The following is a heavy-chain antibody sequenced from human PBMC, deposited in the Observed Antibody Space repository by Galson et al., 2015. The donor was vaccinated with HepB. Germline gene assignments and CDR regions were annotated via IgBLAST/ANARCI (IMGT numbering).Heavy chain of an antibody. CDR3: ARENYYDGSGSDAFDM. Sequence: SLRLSCATSGFSFRDYAMNWFRQAPGKGLEWVGFIRSKPYGGTTQYVASVKGRFTISRDDSKSIAYLQMDSLRVEDTAVYYCARENYYDGSGSDAFDMWGQGTMVTVSA. CDR1: GFSFRDYA. CDR2: IRSKPYGGTT. J-gene: IGHJ3*02. V-gene: IGHV3-49*03. D-gene: IGHD3-22*01.